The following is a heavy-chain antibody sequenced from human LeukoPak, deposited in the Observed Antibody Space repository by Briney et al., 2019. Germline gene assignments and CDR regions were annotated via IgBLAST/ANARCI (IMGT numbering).Heavy chain of an antibody. J-gene: IGHJ6*02. D-gene: IGHD3-9*01. CDR1: GGSISSGDYY. V-gene: IGHV4-30-4*01. CDR3: ARGLGTYDILTGPRGYGMDA. Sequence: SQTLSLTCTVSGGSISSGDYYWSWIRQPPGKGLEWIGYIYYSGSTYYNPSLKSRVTISVDTSKNQFSLKLSSVTAADTAVYYCARGLGTYDILTGPRGYGMDAWGQGTTVTVSS. CDR2: IYYSGST.